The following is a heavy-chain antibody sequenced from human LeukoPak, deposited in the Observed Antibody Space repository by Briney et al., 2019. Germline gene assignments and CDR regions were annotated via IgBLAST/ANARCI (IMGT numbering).Heavy chain of an antibody. Sequence: GGSLRLSCAASGFTFSDYYMSWIRQAPGKGLEWVSYISSSGSTIYYADSVKGRFTISRDNAKNSLYLRMNSLRAEDTAVYYCARDRRVFDYCYYMDVWGKGTTVTVSS. V-gene: IGHV3-11*01. CDR2: ISSSGSTI. CDR3: ARDRRVFDYCYYMDV. CDR1: GFTFSDYY. J-gene: IGHJ6*03.